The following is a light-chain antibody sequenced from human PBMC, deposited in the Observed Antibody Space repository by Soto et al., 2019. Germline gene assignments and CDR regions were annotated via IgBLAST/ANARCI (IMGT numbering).Light chain of an antibody. CDR2: STN. CDR3: VLYRSRVWV. V-gene: IGLV8-61*01. CDR1: SGSVSSNYY. J-gene: IGLJ3*02. Sequence: QTVVTQEPSFSVSPGGTVTLTCGLSSGSVSSNYYPSWYQQTPGQPPRTLIYSTNTRSSGVPDRFSGSILGNKAALTITGSQADDESDYYCVLYRSRVWVFGAGTQLTVL.